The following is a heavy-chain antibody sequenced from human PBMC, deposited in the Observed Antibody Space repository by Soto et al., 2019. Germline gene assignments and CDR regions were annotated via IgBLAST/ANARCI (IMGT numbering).Heavy chain of an antibody. Sequence: QVQLVQSGAEVKKPGASVKVSCKASGYTFTSYGISWVRQAPGQGLEWMGWISAYNGNTNYAQKLQGRVTMTTDTYTSTAYMELRSLRSDDTAVYYCARELAYGDYVNYYYGMDVWGQGTTVTVSS. D-gene: IGHD4-17*01. CDR1: GYTFTSYG. V-gene: IGHV1-18*01. CDR3: ARELAYGDYVNYYYGMDV. CDR2: ISAYNGNT. J-gene: IGHJ6*02.